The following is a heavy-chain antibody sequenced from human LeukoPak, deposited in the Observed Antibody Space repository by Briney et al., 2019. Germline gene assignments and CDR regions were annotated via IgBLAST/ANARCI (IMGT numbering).Heavy chain of an antibody. CDR2: IHTSGST. CDR3: ARGRVGIAAAGTIDY. Sequence: SQTLSLTCTVSGGSISSGSYFWSWIRQPAGKGLEWIGRIHTSGSTNYNPSLKSRVTISVDTSKNHFSLKLSSVTAADTAVYYCARGRVGIAAAGTIDYWGQGTLVTVSS. J-gene: IGHJ4*02. CDR1: GGSISSGSYF. D-gene: IGHD6-13*01. V-gene: IGHV4-61*02.